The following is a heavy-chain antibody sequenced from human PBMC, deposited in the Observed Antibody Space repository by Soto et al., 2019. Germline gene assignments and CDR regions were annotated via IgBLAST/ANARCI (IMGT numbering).Heavy chain of an antibody. J-gene: IGHJ5*02. CDR2: IYSSGST. Sequence: SETLPLTCNVSGGSVNGRIYYWTWIRQPAGKGLEWIGRIYSSGSTKYNPSLQSRVTMSLDTSKNQFSLRLTSVTAADTAVYYCARGQRFSDWFDPWGQGTLVTVSS. D-gene: IGHD3-3*01. CDR3: ARGQRFSDWFDP. V-gene: IGHV4-61*02. CDR1: GGSVNGRIYY.